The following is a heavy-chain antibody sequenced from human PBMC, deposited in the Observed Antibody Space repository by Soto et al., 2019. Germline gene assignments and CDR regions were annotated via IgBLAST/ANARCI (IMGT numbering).Heavy chain of an antibody. Sequence: PGGSLRLSCAASGFTFRSNAMHWVRQSPGKGLEWMAVISYDGGDKHYADSVKGRFTISRDNSKNTLYLQMNGLRVEDTAVYYCATYTNSWYGPISSPHDYWGQGTLVTVSS. CDR3: ATYTNSWYGPISSPHDY. J-gene: IGHJ4*02. V-gene: IGHV3-30-3*01. CDR2: ISYDGGDK. CDR1: GFTFRSNA. D-gene: IGHD6-19*01.